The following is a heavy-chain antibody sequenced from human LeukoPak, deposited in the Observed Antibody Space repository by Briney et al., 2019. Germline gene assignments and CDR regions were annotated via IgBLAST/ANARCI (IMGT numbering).Heavy chain of an antibody. D-gene: IGHD3-10*01. CDR1: GFTFRTYW. V-gene: IGHV3-74*01. CDR2: INIDGSTT. Sequence: PGGSLRLSCAASGFTFRTYWMHWVRQTPGRGLVWVSRINIDGSTTNYADSGKGRFTVTRDNAQNTLYLQMSSRRAEDTAVYYCARAGNYYFEYWGQGALVTVSS. CDR3: ARAGNYYFEY. J-gene: IGHJ4*02.